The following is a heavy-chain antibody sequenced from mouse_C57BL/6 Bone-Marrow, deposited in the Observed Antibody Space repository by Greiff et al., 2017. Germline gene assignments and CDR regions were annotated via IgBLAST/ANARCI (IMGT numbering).Heavy chain of an antibody. CDR2: INPGSGGT. Sequence: VQLKQSGAELVRPGTSVKVSCKASGYAFTNYLIEWVKQRPGQGLEWIGVINPGSGGTNYNEKFKGKATLTADKSSSTAYMQLSSLTSEDSAVYFCARSRYDYDPFADWGQGTLVTVSA. V-gene: IGHV1-54*01. D-gene: IGHD2-4*01. CDR3: ARSRYDYDPFAD. CDR1: GYAFTNYL. J-gene: IGHJ3*01.